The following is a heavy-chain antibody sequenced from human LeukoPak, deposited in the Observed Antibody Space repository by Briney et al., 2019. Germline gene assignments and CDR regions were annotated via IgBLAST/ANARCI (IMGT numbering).Heavy chain of an antibody. Sequence: EASVKVSCKASGYTFTDYFMHWVRQVPGQGLEWMGCINVYIGGAHYAQKFQDRLSMTRDTSINTAYMELSSLRSDDTAVYYCARDILGRSNGGSNYFGMEVWGQGTTVTVSS. J-gene: IGHJ6*02. V-gene: IGHV1-2*02. CDR1: GYTFTDYF. D-gene: IGHD2-15*01. CDR3: ARDILGRSNGGSNYFGMEV. CDR2: INVYIGGA.